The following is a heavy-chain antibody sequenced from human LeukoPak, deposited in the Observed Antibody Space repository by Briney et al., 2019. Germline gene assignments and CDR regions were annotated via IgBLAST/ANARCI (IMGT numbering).Heavy chain of an antibody. J-gene: IGHJ6*02. CDR3: ARAEVGHGMDV. D-gene: IGHD1-26*01. CDR1: GGTFSSYA. CDR2: IIPILGIA. Sequence: SVKVSCKASGGTFSSYAISWVRQAPGQGLEWMGRIIPILGIANYAQKFQGRVTITADKSTSTAYMELSSLRSEDTAVYYCARAEVGHGMDVWGQGTTVTVSS. V-gene: IGHV1-69*04.